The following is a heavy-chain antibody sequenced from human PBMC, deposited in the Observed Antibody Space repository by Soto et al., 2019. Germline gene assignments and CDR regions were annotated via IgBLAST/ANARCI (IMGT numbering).Heavy chain of an antibody. V-gene: IGHV1-46*03. CDR2: INPSDGST. CDR3: TRGGYNWNDAISDY. D-gene: IGHD1-1*01. Sequence: QVQLVQSGAEVKKPGASVKISCKASGYTFTTYYMHWVRQAPGQGLEWMGVINPSDGSTSYAQKFQGRVTMTTDTSATTVYMELSSLRSEDTAVYYCTRGGYNWNDAISDYWGQGTLVTVSS. J-gene: IGHJ4*02. CDR1: GYTFTTYY.